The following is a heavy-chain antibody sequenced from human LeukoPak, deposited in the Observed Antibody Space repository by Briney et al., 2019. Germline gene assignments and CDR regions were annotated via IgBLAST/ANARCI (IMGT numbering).Heavy chain of an antibody. D-gene: IGHD1-20*01. Sequence: SVKVSCKASGGTFSSYAISWVRQAPGQGLEWMGGIIPIFGTANYAQKFQGRVTITTDESTSTAYMELSSLRSDDTAVYYCARERYNWNDFGYWGQGTLVTVSS. CDR2: IIPIFGTA. V-gene: IGHV1-69*05. CDR3: ARERYNWNDFGY. CDR1: GGTFSSYA. J-gene: IGHJ4*02.